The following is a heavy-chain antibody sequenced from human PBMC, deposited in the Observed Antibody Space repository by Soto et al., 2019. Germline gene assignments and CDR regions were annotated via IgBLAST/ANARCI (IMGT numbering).Heavy chain of an antibody. CDR2: ISYDGSNK. J-gene: IGHJ4*02. Sequence: QVQLVESGGGVVQPGRSLRLSCAASGFTFSSYAMHWVHQAPGKGLEWVAVISYDGSNKYYADSVKGRFTISRDNSKNTLYLQMNSLRAEDTAVYYCARDFLRFLEGGYFDYWGQGTLVTVSS. CDR3: ARDFLRFLEGGYFDY. V-gene: IGHV3-30-3*01. CDR1: GFTFSSYA. D-gene: IGHD3-3*01.